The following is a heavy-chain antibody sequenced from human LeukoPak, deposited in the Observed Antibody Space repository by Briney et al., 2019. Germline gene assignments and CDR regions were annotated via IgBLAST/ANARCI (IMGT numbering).Heavy chain of an antibody. CDR2: VSESGGST. V-gene: IGHV3-23*01. Sequence: PGGSLRLSCVASGFTFSTYAMGWVRQVPGKGLEWVSSVSESGGSTYYADSVKGRFTISRDNSKNTLFLQMNSLRAEDTAVYYCAREAVVVSTRYCDYWGQGTLVTVSS. D-gene: IGHD3-22*01. CDR1: GFTFSTYA. J-gene: IGHJ4*02. CDR3: AREAVVVSTRYCDY.